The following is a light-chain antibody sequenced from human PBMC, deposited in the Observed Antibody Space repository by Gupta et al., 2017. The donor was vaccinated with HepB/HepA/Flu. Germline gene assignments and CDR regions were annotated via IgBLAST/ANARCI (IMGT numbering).Light chain of an antibody. J-gene: IGLJ3*02. CDR1: SHHVGSQG. Sequence: QAGLTQPPSVSRDLRQTATPPCTGNSHHVGSQGAAWQQQHQGRPPKLLSHGSDNRPSGIPERFSASRSGNTASLTITGLQAEDEAYYYCSAWNSSLSVWVFGGGTKLTVL. CDR3: SAWNSSLSVWV. V-gene: IGLV10-54*04. CDR2: GSD.